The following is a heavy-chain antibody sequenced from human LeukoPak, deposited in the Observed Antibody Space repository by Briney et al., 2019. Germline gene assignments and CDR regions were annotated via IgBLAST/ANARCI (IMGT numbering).Heavy chain of an antibody. Sequence: GGSLRLSCAASGFTVSSNYMSWVRQAPGKGLEWVSVIYSGGSTYYADSVKGRFTISRDNSKNTLYLQMNSLRAEDTAVYYCARAIAVAGDFDYWGQGTRVTVSS. CDR2: IYSGGST. CDR1: GFTVSSNY. D-gene: IGHD6-19*01. CDR3: ARAIAVAGDFDY. J-gene: IGHJ4*02. V-gene: IGHV3-53*05.